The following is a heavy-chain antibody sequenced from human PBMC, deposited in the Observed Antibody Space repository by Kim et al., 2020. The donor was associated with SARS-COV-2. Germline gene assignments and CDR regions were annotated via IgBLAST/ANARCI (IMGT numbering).Heavy chain of an antibody. J-gene: IGHJ4*02. CDR3: ARVYYDSSGYPSLDY. Sequence: GGSLRLSCAASGFTFSSYWMSWVRQAPEKGLEWVANIKQDETERYYVDSVKGRFTISRDNDKNSLSLQMHSLRGDDTAIYYCARVYYDSSGYPSLDYWGQGTLVTVSS. CDR2: IKQDETER. D-gene: IGHD3-22*01. CDR1: GFTFSSYW. V-gene: IGHV3-7*03.